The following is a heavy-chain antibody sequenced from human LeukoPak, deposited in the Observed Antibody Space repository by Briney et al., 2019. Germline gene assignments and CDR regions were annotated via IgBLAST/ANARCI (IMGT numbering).Heavy chain of an antibody. D-gene: IGHD1-26*01. CDR3: ARLGGSYYTY. J-gene: IGHJ4*02. CDR1: GFAFSSHW. CDR2: IKQDGGEK. Sequence: PGGSLRLSCVASGFAFSSHWMSWVRHAPGKGLEWVANIKQDGGEKYYVDSVKGRFTISRDNAKNSLFLQMNSLRVEDTAVYYCARLGGSYYTYWGQGTLVTVSS. V-gene: IGHV3-7*01.